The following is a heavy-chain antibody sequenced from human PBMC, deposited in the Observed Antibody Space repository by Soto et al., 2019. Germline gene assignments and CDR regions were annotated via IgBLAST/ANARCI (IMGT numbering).Heavy chain of an antibody. CDR2: TSSTSHHT. J-gene: IGHJ4*02. D-gene: IGHD2-15*01. V-gene: IGHV3-21*02. CDR1: GFTFSSRS. Sequence: EVQLVESGGGLVKPGGSLRLSCAGSGFTFSSRSMNWVRQTPGKGLEWVSSTSSTSHHTQYGDSMSGRFTISRDNAKNSLYLQMDSLRAEATAVYYCVPDVVVIAAKGYWGQGTLVIVSS. CDR3: VPDVVVIAAKGY.